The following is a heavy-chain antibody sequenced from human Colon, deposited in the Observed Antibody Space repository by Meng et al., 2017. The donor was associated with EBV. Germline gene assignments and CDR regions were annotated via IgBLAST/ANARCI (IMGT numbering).Heavy chain of an antibody. CDR2: IYHSGST. CDR1: GGSRSSRNC. Sequence: LPEAAPAVGAPSGAPPLPAAVSGGSRSSRNCWGWVRQPPGKGLEWIGEIYHSGSTNYNPSLKSRVTISVDESKNQFSLRLSSVTAADTAVYYCARVGAYCGGDCYHPRWGQGTLVTVSS. CDR3: ARVGAYCGGDCYHPR. J-gene: IGHJ4*02. D-gene: IGHD2-21*02. V-gene: IGHV4-4*02.